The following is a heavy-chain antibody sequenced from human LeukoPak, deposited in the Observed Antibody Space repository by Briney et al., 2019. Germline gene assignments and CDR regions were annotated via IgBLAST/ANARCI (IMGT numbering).Heavy chain of an antibody. CDR1: GGSIKSYY. V-gene: IGHV4-59*01. J-gene: IGHJ4*02. CDR3: ARYEEFSTGYSASSPRHYFDH. CDR2: IYYTGGT. Sequence: SETPSLTCTVSGGSIKSYYWSWIRQPPGKGLECIGHIYYTGGTYYKPSLESRVTISVDMAKNQISLKLSSVTAADTAVYYCARYEEFSTGYSASSPRHYFDHWGQGTLVTVSS. D-gene: IGHD3/OR15-3a*01.